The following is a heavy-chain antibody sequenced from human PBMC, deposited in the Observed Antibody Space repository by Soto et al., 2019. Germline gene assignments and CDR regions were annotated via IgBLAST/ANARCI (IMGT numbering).Heavy chain of an antibody. D-gene: IGHD2-2*01. V-gene: IGHV3-15*01. Sequence: GGSLRLSCAASGFTFSNAWMSWVRQAPGKGLEWVGRIKSKTDGGTTDYAAPVKGRFTISRDDSKNTLYLQMNSLKTEDTAVYYSSDVIVLRFSRTSDYDRTDVWGQGTTVTVSS. CDR2: IKSKTDGGTT. CDR3: SDVIVLRFSRTSDYDRTDV. CDR1: GFTFSNAW. J-gene: IGHJ6*02.